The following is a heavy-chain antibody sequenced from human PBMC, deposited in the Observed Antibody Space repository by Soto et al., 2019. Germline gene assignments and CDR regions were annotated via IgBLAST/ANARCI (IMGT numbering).Heavy chain of an antibody. Sequence: QVQLQESGPGLVKPSQTLSLTCTVSGGSISSGGYYWSWIRQHPGKGLEWIGYIYYSGSTYYNPSLKIRVTISVDTSKNQFSLKLSSVTAADTAVYYCARAMYYDYIWGSYPQDDAFDIWGQGTMVTVSS. CDR1: GGSISSGGYY. J-gene: IGHJ3*02. CDR3: ARAMYYDYIWGSYPQDDAFDI. CDR2: IYYSGST. V-gene: IGHV4-31*03. D-gene: IGHD3-16*02.